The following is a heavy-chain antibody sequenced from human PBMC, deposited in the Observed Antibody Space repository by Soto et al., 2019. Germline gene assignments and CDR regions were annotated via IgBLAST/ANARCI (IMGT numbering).Heavy chain of an antibody. CDR3: AKDLYVAVNSRGVRGVMS. Sequence: GGSLRLSCAASGFTFSSYAMSWVRQAPGKGLEWVSAISGSGGSTYYADSVKGRFTISRDNSKNTLYLQMNSLRAEDTAVYYCAKDLYVAVNSRGVRGVMSWGQGTLVTVSS. V-gene: IGHV3-23*01. CDR1: GFTFSSYA. CDR2: ISGSGGST. J-gene: IGHJ4*02. D-gene: IGHD3-10*01.